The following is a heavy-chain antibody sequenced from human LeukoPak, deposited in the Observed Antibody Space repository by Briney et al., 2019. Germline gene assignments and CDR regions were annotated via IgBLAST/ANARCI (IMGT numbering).Heavy chain of an antibody. J-gene: IGHJ4*02. CDR2: INTVSSYI. CDR3: ARLRRNSDRSGFYYYYDN. CDR1: GFTFSSYS. Sequence: GGSLRLSCAASGFTFSSYSFNWVRQAPGKGLEWVSSINTVSSYIYYADSARGRFTISRDNAENSLWLQMNSLRAEDSAVYYCARLRRNSDRSGFYYYYDNWGQGTLVTVS. V-gene: IGHV3-21*01. D-gene: IGHD3-22*01.